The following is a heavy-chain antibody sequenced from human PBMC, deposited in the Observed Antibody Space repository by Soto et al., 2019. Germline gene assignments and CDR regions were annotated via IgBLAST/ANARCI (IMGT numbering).Heavy chain of an antibody. CDR2: IIPILGIA. CDR1: GGTFSSYT. Sequence: QVQLVQSGAEVKKPGSSVKVSCKASGGTFSSYTISWVRQAPGQGLEWMGRIIPILGIANYAQKFQGRVTXTXDXXTSTAYMELSSLRSEDTAVYYCAKLPVADEGGADYWGQGTLVTVSS. D-gene: IGHD6-19*01. V-gene: IGHV1-69*02. CDR3: AKLPVADEGGADY. J-gene: IGHJ4*02.